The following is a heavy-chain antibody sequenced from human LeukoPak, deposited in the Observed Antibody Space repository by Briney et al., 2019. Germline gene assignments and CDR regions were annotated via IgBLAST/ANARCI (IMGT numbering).Heavy chain of an antibody. CDR2: IYYSGST. CDR1: GGSISSYY. Sequence: PSETLSLTCTVSGGSISSYYWSWIRQPPGKGLEWIGYIYYSGSTNYNPSLKSRVTISVDTSKNQFSLKLSSVTAADTAVYYCARGGGGRYCSSTSCSTQTNNWFDPWGQGTRVTISS. V-gene: IGHV4-59*01. CDR3: ARGGGGRYCSSTSCSTQTNNWFDP. J-gene: IGHJ5*02. D-gene: IGHD2-2*01.